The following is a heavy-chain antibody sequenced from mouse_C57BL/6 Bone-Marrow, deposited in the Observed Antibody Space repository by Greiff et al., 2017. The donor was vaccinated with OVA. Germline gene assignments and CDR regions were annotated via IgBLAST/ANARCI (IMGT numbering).Heavy chain of an antibody. J-gene: IGHJ2*01. CDR1: GYTFTSYW. CDR3: ARGYYGSSYGYFDY. CDR2: IHPNSGST. D-gene: IGHD1-1*01. Sequence: QVQLKQPGAELVKPGASVKLSCKASGYTFTSYWMHWVKQRPGQGLEWIGMIHPNSGSTNYNEKFKSKATLTVDKSSSTAYMQLSSLTSEDSAVYYCARGYYGSSYGYFDYWGQGTTLTVSS. V-gene: IGHV1-64*01.